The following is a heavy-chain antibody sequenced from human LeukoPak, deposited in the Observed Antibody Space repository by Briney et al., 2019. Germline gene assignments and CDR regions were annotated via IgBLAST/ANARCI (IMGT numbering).Heavy chain of an antibody. Sequence: GRSLRLSCAASGFTFSSYAMHWVRQAPGKGLEWVAVISYDGSNKYYADSVKGRFTISRDNSKNTLYLQMNSLRAEDTAVYYCAREWREYYDSSGYYYETTYWGQGTLVTVSS. CDR1: GFTFSSYA. CDR2: ISYDGSNK. J-gene: IGHJ4*02. V-gene: IGHV3-30-3*01. CDR3: AREWREYYDSSGYYYETTY. D-gene: IGHD3-22*01.